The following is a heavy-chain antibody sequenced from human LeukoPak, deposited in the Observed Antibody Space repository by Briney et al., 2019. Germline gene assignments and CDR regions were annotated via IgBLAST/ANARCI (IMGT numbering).Heavy chain of an antibody. D-gene: IGHD3-16*01. Sequence: GGSLRLSCAASGFTFSSYWMRWVRQAPGEGLVWVSRINSNGSSTSYADSMKGRFTISRDNAKNTLYLQMNRLRVEDTGVYFCARGRVPIAYYWGQGTLVTVSS. CDR3: ARGRVPIAYY. CDR1: GFTFSSYW. CDR2: INSNGSST. V-gene: IGHV3-74*01. J-gene: IGHJ4*02.